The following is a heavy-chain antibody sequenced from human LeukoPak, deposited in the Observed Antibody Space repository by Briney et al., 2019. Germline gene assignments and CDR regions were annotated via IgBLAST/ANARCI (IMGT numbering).Heavy chain of an antibody. CDR3: ARVWFGYFFQ. CDR1: GFTFSGSV. J-gene: IGHJ4*02. CDR2: IRSKANSYAT. V-gene: IGHV3-73*01. Sequence: GGSLRLSCAASGFTFSGSVMHWVRQASGKGLEWVGRIRSKANSYATGYAASVKGRFTISRDDSKNTAYLQMNSLKTEDTAVYYCARVWFGYFFQWGQGALVTVSS. D-gene: IGHD3-10*01.